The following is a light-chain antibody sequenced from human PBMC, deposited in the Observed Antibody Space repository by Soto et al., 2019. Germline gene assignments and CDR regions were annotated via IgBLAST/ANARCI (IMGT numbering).Light chain of an antibody. CDR2: AAS. V-gene: IGKV1-27*01. Sequence: DIKMTLTPSSLSAFLGDTVTITCRTSQGIGNFLAWYQQKPGDVPKLLIYAASTVQSGGPSRFSGSGSGTDFTLTISSLQPEDVATYFCHRYNSVPLTFGGGTKVDIK. J-gene: IGKJ4*01. CDR3: HRYNSVPLT. CDR1: QGIGNF.